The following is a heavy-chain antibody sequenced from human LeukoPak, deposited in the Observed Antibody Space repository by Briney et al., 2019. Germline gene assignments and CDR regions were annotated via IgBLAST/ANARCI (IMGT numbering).Heavy chain of an antibody. CDR3: AKDRRWAVALDY. CDR1: GFTFSSYW. V-gene: IGHV3-23*01. D-gene: IGHD6-19*01. Sequence: GGSLRLSCAASGFTFSSYWMSWVRQAPGKGLEWVSAISGSGGSTYYADSVKGRFTISRDNSKNTLYLQMNSLRAEDTAVYYCAKDRRWAVALDYWGQGTLVTVSS. J-gene: IGHJ4*02. CDR2: ISGSGGST.